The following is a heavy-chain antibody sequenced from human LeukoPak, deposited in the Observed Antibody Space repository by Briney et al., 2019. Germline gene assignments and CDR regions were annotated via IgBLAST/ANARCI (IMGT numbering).Heavy chain of an antibody. CDR3: ARSSYGWPVPTYFDY. CDR2: IYYSGST. Sequence: SETLSLTCTVSGGSISSYYRSWIRQPPGKGLEWIGYIYYSGSTNYNPSLKSRVTISVDTSKNQFSLKLSSVTAADTAVYYCARSSYGWPVPTYFDYWGQGTLVTVSS. J-gene: IGHJ4*02. CDR1: GGSISSYY. D-gene: IGHD6-19*01. V-gene: IGHV4-59*01.